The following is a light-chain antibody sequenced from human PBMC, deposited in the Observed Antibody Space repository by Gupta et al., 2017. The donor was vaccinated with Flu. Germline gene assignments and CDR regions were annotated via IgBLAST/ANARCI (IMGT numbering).Light chain of an antibody. Sequence: DIVMTQSPDSLAVSLGERATINCKSSQSVLYSSNNKNYLAWYQQKPGQPPKLLIYSSSTRESGVPDLFSGSGSGTDFTLTIISLQAEDVAVYYFQQYYSTPLTFGGGTKVEIK. CDR3: QQYYSTPLT. J-gene: IGKJ4*01. CDR1: QSVLYSSNNKNY. V-gene: IGKV4-1*01. CDR2: SSS.